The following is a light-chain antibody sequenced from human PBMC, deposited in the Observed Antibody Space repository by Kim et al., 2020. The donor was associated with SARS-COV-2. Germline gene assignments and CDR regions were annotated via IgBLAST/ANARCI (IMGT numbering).Light chain of an antibody. CDR2: GVS. J-gene: IGKJ4*01. V-gene: IGKV3-15*01. CDR1: QTISRD. Sequence: EIVMTQSPATLSVFPGERATLSCRTSQTISRDLAWYQQKPGQAPRLLIYGVSTRATGIPATFTGSGSGTEFTLTISSLQSEDFAVYYCQQHNDWPLTFGGGTKVDIK. CDR3: QQHNDWPLT.